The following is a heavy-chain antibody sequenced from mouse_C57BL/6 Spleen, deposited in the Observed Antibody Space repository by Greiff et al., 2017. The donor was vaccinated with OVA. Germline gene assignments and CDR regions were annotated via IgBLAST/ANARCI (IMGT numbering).Heavy chain of an antibody. J-gene: IGHJ2*01. D-gene: IGHD1-1*01. V-gene: IGHV1-50*01. CDR2: IDPSDSYT. Sequence: QVQLQQSGAELVKPGASVKLSCKASGYTFTSYWMQWVKQRPGQGLEWIGEIDPSDSYTNYNQKFKGQATLTVDTSSSTAYMQLSSLTSEYSAVYYCAIITTVVATEDYWGQGTTLTVSS. CDR3: AIITTVVATEDY. CDR1: GYTFTSYW.